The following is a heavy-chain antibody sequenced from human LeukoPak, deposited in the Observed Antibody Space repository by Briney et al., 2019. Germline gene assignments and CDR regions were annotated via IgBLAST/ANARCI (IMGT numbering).Heavy chain of an antibody. CDR1: GFAFSRDA. J-gene: IGHJ4*02. V-gene: IGHV3-64*01. CDR3: VRGSTTTVGGLDY. D-gene: IGHD4-17*01. Sequence: GGSLRLSCATSGFAFSRDAMHWVRQAPGKGLEYVSGIYIDGIQTFYGNSVKGRFTISKDNSKTTLYLQMGSLRAEDMAVYFCVRGSTTTVGGLDYWGQGTLVTVAS. CDR2: IYIDGIQT.